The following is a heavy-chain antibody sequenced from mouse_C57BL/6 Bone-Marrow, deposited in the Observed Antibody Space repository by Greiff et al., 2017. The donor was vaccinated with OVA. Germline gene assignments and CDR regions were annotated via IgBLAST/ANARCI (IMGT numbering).Heavy chain of an antibody. V-gene: IGHV5-6*02. CDR2: ISSGGSYT. CDR1: GFTFSSYG. J-gene: IGHJ3*01. Sequence: EVKLEESGGDLVKPGGSLKLSCAASGFTFSSYGMSWVRQTPDKRLEWVATISSGGSYTYYPDSVKGRFTISRDNAKNTLYLQMSSLKSEDTAMYYCARRVPYSEFAYWGQGTLVTVSA. CDR3: ARRVPYSEFAY. D-gene: IGHD2-10*01.